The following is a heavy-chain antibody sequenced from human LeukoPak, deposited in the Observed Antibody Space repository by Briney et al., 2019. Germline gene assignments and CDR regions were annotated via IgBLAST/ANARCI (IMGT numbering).Heavy chain of an antibody. V-gene: IGHV4-59*01. CDR2: IYYSGST. CDR1: GGSISTYY. CDR3: ARENYYYYYMDV. Sequence: SETLSPTCTVSGGSISTYYWSWIRQPPGKGLEWIGYIYYSGSTNYNPSLKSRVTISVDTSKNQFSLKLSSVTAADTAVYYCARENYYYYYMDVWGKRTTVTVSS. J-gene: IGHJ6*03.